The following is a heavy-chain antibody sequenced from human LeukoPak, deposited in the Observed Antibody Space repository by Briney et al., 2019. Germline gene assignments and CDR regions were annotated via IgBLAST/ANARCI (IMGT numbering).Heavy chain of an antibody. CDR2: ISYDGSNK. CDR3: ARDYGIVATILDY. J-gene: IGHJ4*02. Sequence: GGSLRLSCAASGFTFSSYAMHWVRQAPGKGLEWVAVISYDGSNKYYADSVKGRFTISRGNSKNTLYLQMNSLRAEDTAVYYCARDYGIVATILDYWGQGTLVTVSS. CDR1: GFTFSSYA. V-gene: IGHV3-30-3*01. D-gene: IGHD5-12*01.